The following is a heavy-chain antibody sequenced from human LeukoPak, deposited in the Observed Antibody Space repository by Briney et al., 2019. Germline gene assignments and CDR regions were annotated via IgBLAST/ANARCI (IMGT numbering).Heavy chain of an antibody. CDR2: IYSGGST. J-gene: IGHJ3*02. CDR1: GFTFSSYA. V-gene: IGHV3-66*02. CDR3: ARSDSSGWSEGAFDI. D-gene: IGHD6-19*01. Sequence: GGSLRLSCAASGFTFSSYAMSWVRQAPGKGLEWVSVIYSGGSTYYADSVKGRFTISRDNSKNTLYLQMNSLRAEDTAVYYCARSDSSGWSEGAFDIWGQGTMVTVSS.